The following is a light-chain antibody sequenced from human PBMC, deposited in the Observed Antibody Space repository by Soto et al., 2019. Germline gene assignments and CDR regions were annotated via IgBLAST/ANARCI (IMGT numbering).Light chain of an antibody. CDR1: QSISSY. V-gene: IGKV1-39*01. CDR2: AAS. Sequence: DIQMTQSPSALSASIGDRVTITCRASQSISSYLNWYQQKPGKAPQLLIYAASSLQSGVPSRFSGSGSGTDFTLTISSLQPEDFATYYCQQSYSTPSITFGQGTRLEI. CDR3: QQSYSTPSIT. J-gene: IGKJ5*01.